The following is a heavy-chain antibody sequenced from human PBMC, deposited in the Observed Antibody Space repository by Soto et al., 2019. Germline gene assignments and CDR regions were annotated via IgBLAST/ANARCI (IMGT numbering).Heavy chain of an antibody. J-gene: IGHJ4*02. CDR1: GFTFEDFA. V-gene: IGHV3-9*01. CDR3: AKIGSTYLYYFDS. Sequence: GGSLRRSCAASGFTFEDFAMNWVRQAPGKGPEWVSRISWNGGRIDYADSVKGRFTISRDNAKNALYLQMNSLRPEDTALYYCAKIGSTYLYYFDSWGQGTLVTVSS. D-gene: IGHD1-26*01. CDR2: ISWNGGRI.